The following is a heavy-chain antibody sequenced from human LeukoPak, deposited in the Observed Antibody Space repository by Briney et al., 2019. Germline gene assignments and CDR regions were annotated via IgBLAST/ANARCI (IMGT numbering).Heavy chain of an antibody. CDR2: IYYSGST. Sequence: EPSETLSLTCSVSGFSISSVYYWGWIRQPPGKGLEWIGSIYYSGSTYYNPSLKSRVTISVDTSKNQFSLKLSSVTAADTAVYYCARGHCTSGSCSRWFDPWGQGTLVTVSS. CDR3: ARGHCTSGSCSRWFDP. V-gene: IGHV4-38-2*02. D-gene: IGHD2-15*01. J-gene: IGHJ5*02. CDR1: GFSISSVYY.